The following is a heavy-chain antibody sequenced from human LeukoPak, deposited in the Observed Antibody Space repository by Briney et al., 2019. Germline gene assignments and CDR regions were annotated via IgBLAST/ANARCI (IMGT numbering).Heavy chain of an antibody. V-gene: IGHV4-4*07. Sequence: PSETLSLTCTVSGGSISGYYWSWIRQPAGKGLEWIGRMSTSGNSNYIPSLVSRVTMSVDTSKNQFSLNLSSVTAADTAVYYCARESGSMRWFDPWGQGTRVTVSS. CDR3: ARESGSMRWFDP. CDR1: GGSISGYY. D-gene: IGHD6-25*01. J-gene: IGHJ5*02. CDR2: MSTSGNS.